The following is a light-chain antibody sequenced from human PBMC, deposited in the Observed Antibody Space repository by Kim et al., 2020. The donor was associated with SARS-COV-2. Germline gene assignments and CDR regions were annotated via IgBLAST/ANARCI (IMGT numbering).Light chain of an antibody. J-gene: IGKJ2*03. CDR3: QQYYSTPPS. V-gene: IGKV4-1*01. Sequence: ATLNCKSSQTVLYNSNNKNYLAWYQQKPGQAPKLLIYWASIRESGVSDRFSGSGSETDFTLAISSLQAEDVAVYYCQQYYSTPPSFGQGTKLEI. CDR2: WAS. CDR1: QTVLYNSNNKNY.